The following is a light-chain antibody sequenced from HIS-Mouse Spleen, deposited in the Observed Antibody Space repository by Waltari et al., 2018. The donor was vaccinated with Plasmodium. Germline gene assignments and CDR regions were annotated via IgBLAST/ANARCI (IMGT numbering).Light chain of an antibody. J-gene: IGKJ2*01. CDR2: VAS. CDR3: QQYYSTPYT. Sequence: DIVMTQSPDSLAVSLGERATINCKSSQSVLYSSNNKNYLAWYQQKPGQPSKLLIYVASTRESGVPDRFSGSGSGTDFTLTISSLQAEDVAVYYCQQYYSTPYTFGQGTKLEIK. V-gene: IGKV4-1*01. CDR1: QSVLYSSNNKNY.